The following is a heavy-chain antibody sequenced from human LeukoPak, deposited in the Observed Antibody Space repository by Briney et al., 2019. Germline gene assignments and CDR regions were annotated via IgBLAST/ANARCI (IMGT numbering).Heavy chain of an antibody. D-gene: IGHD4-17*01. CDR2: LNHGGNT. CDR1: GYSISSAYS. V-gene: IGHV4-38-2*02. J-gene: IGHJ4*02. CDR3: ARLRLPDGNNYGDYALDY. Sequence: SETLSPTSTLSGYSISSAYSWGWIRQPPGKGLEWLGSLNHGGNTYYNPSLKSRLIISMDTSKNQFSLRLTSVTAADTAMYYCARLRLPDGNNYGDYALDYWGQGTLLTVS.